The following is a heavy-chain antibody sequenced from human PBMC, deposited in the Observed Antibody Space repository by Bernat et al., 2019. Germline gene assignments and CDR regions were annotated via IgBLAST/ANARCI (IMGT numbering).Heavy chain of an antibody. CDR3: AGAYDSLTGLENWFDP. J-gene: IGHJ5*02. Sequence: QVQLVESGGGVVQPGRSLRLSCAASGFTFSSYGMRWVRQAPGKGLEWVAVIWHDGSNKYYADSVKGRFTISRDNSKNTLYLQMNSLRAEDTAVYYCAGAYDSLTGLENWFDPWGQGTLVTVSS. D-gene: IGHD3-9*01. CDR2: IWHDGSNK. V-gene: IGHV3-33*01. CDR1: GFTFSSYG.